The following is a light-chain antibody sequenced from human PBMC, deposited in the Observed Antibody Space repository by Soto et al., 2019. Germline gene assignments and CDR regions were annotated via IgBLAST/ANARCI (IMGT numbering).Light chain of an antibody. V-gene: IGKV3-11*01. Sequence: EIVLTQSPATLSLSPGERATLSCRASQSVSSYLAWYQQKPGQAPRLLIYDASNRATGIPARFSGSGSGTDFTLTIGSLEPEDFAVYYCQQRSNWHPFTFGPGTKVDIK. J-gene: IGKJ3*01. CDR2: DAS. CDR1: QSVSSY. CDR3: QQRSNWHPFT.